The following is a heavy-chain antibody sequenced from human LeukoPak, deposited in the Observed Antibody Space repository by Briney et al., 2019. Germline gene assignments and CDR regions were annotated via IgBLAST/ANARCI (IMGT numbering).Heavy chain of an antibody. Sequence: GASVKVSCKASGYTFTSYGNSWVRQAPGQGLEWMGWISAYNSDTNYAQKLQGRVTMTTDTSTSTAYMELRSLRSDDAAVYYCARGVDYYYYYYGMDVWGQGTTVTVSS. CDR3: ARGVDYYYYYYGMDV. V-gene: IGHV1-18*01. CDR2: ISAYNSDT. D-gene: IGHD5-12*01. J-gene: IGHJ6*02. CDR1: GYTFTSYG.